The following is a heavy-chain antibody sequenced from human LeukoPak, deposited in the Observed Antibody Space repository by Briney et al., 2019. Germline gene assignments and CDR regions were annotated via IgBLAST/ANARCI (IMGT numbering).Heavy chain of an antibody. CDR1: GYTFTGYY. CDR2: INCNTGGA. CDR3: ARSGYYYGLDV. V-gene: IGHV1-2*02. Sequence: ASVKVSCMASGYTFTGYYIYWVRQAPGQGLEWMGWINCNTGGADYAQKFQGRVTMTRDTSITTVYMELSSLRSDDTAVYCCARSGYYYGLDVWGQGTTVTVSS. J-gene: IGHJ6*02.